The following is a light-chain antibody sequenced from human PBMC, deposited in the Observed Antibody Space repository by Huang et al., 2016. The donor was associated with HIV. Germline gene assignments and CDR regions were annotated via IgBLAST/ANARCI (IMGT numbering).Light chain of an antibody. CDR2: GAS. Sequence: EIVLTQSPAPRSMSPGHRATLSCRASQSVSRNLAWFQQKPGQAPRLLIYGASTRATGIPARFSGSGSGTECTLTISSLQSEDFAVYYCQQYNNWPPMYTFGQGTKLEV. CDR3: QQYNNWPPMYT. V-gene: IGKV3-15*01. CDR1: QSVSRN. J-gene: IGKJ2*01.